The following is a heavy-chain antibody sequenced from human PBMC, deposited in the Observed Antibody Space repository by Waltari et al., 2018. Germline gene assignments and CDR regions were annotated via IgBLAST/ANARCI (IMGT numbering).Heavy chain of an antibody. CDR2: INAGNGNT. Sequence: QVQLVQSGAEVKKPGASVKVSCKASGYTFTSYAMPWVRQAPGQRLEWMGWINAGNGNTKYSQKFQGRVTITRDTSASTAYMELSSLRSEDTAVYYCARNRGIAAAGLNWFDPWGQGTLVTVSS. CDR1: GYTFTSYA. D-gene: IGHD6-13*01. V-gene: IGHV1-3*01. J-gene: IGHJ5*02. CDR3: ARNRGIAAAGLNWFDP.